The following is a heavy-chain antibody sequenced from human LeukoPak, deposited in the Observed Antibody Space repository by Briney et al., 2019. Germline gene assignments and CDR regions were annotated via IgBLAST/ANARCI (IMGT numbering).Heavy chain of an antibody. CDR1: GFPVRSRY. Sequence: GGSLRLSCEVSGFPVRSRYMTWVRQPPGKGLECVAVIYSGGTTYHIDSVKGRFTISRDISKSTMYLEMNNLRVEDAATYYCASLEGGPSDGRWGQGTLVIVSS. J-gene: IGHJ4*02. D-gene: IGHD3-3*01. CDR2: IYSGGTT. V-gene: IGHV3-53*01. CDR3: ASLEGGPSDGR.